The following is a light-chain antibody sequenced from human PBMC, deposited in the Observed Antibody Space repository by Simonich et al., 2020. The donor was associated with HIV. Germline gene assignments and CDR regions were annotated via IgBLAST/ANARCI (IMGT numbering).Light chain of an antibody. CDR3: QQSYRTPLT. V-gene: IGKV1-39*01. CDR1: QSISTY. J-gene: IGKJ4*01. CDR2: TAS. Sequence: DIQMSQSPSSLSASIRDRVTIPCRASQSISTYLNWYQQKPGKAPKLLIYTASSLQSGVPSRFSGSGSGTDFTLTISSLQPEDFATYYCQQSYRTPLTFGGGTKVEIK.